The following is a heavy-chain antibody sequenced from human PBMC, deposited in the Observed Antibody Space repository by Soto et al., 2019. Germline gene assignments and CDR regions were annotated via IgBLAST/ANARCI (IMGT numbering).Heavy chain of an antibody. D-gene: IGHD3-9*01. J-gene: IGHJ5*02. V-gene: IGHV3-30-3*01. CDR2: MTSDGSSK. CDR1: GLALNSPL. Sequence: QMQLLESGGGGSRPGKARRLPWAASGLALNSPLRNGARQPPGKGLEWLALMTSDGSSKFYADSVKGRCTISRDNSKNTLYLEMNSLRSEDTAVYYCARDRVIRYTGYELDLWGQGTLVTVSS. CDR3: ARDRVIRYTGYELDL.